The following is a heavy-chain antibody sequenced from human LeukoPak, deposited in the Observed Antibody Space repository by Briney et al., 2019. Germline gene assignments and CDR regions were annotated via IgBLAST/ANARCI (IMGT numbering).Heavy chain of an antibody. CDR2: IEYDATNK. V-gene: IGHV3-30*02. CDR1: GYTFTAYG. Sequence: AGSLRLSCAASGYTFTAYGMHCFRQAPAKELQSVAFIEYDATNKYYADSVKGRFTISRDISKNTLYLQMNSLRAEDTALYYCAKNLLLYYMDVWGKGTTVTISS. CDR3: AKNLLLYYMDV. D-gene: IGHD2-15*01. J-gene: IGHJ6*03.